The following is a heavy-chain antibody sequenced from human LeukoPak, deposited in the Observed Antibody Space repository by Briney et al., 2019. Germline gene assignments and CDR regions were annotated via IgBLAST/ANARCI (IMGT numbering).Heavy chain of an antibody. J-gene: IGHJ5*02. CDR1: GGTFSSYA. V-gene: IGHV1-69*06. Sequence: SVKVSCKASGGTFSSYAISWVRQAPGQGLEWMGGIIPIFGTANYAQKFQGRVTITADKSTSTAYLELSSLIYDDTAVYYCARDNSVGDYAWWFDPWGQGTLVTVSS. CDR2: IIPIFGTA. D-gene: IGHD1-26*01. CDR3: ARDNSVGDYAWWFDP.